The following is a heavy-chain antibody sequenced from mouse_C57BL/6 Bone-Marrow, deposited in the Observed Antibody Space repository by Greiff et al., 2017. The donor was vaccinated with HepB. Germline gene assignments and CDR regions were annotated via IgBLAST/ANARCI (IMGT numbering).Heavy chain of an antibody. CDR2: ISYSGST. Sequence: VQLQQSGPGLAKPSQTLSLTCSVPGYSITSDYWNWIRKFPGNKLEYMGYISYSGSTYYNPSLKSRISITRDTSKNQYYLQLNSVTTEDTATYYCARNYGSRGYWYFDVWGTGTTVTVSS. J-gene: IGHJ1*03. CDR3: ARNYGSRGYWYFDV. D-gene: IGHD1-1*01. V-gene: IGHV3-8*01. CDR1: GYSITSDY.